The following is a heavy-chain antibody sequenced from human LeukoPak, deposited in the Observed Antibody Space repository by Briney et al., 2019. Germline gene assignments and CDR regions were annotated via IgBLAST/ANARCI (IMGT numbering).Heavy chain of an antibody. D-gene: IGHD6-13*01. J-gene: IGHJ6*03. V-gene: IGHV4-38-2*01. CDR2: IYHTGST. Sequence: SETLSLTCGVSGYSISSGYYWGWFRQSPGKGLEWIGCIYHTGSTYHNPSLKSRVTISVDTSKNQFSLRLTSVTAADTAFYYCARQGGSSSPDYYYYMDVWGKGTTVTVSS. CDR3: ARQGGSSSPDYYYYMDV. CDR1: GYSISSGYY.